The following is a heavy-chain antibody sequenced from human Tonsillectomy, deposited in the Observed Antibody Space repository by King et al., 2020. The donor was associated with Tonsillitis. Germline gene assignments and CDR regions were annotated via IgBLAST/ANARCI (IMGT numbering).Heavy chain of an antibody. D-gene: IGHD3-22*01. V-gene: IGHV3-11*01. J-gene: IGHJ4*02. CDR1: GFMFSDFY. Sequence: VQLVESGGGLVKPGGSLRLSCAASGFMFSDFYMSWIRQAPGKGLEWVSYISSRDATTYYADSVKGRFTISRDNAKNSLYLQMNSLRAGDTAVYYCARDTYYSDNTYDYWGQGTLVTVSS. CDR2: ISSRDATT. CDR3: ARDTYYSDNTYDY.